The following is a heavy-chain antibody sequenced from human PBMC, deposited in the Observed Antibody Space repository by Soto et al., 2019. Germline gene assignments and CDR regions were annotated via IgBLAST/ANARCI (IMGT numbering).Heavy chain of an antibody. V-gene: IGHV3-64D*08. CDR1: GFTFSSYA. Sequence: GGSLRLSCSASGFTFSSYAMHWVRQAPGKGLEYVSAISSNGGSTYYADSVKGRFTISRDNSKNTLYLQMSSLRAEDTAVYYCVKDGAGEYYYDSSRDYWGQGTLVTVSS. CDR3: VKDGAGEYYYDSSRDY. CDR2: ISSNGGST. J-gene: IGHJ4*02. D-gene: IGHD3-22*01.